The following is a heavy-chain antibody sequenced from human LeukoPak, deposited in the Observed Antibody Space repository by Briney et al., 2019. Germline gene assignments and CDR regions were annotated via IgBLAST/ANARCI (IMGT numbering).Heavy chain of an antibody. Sequence: PSETLSLTCAVYGGSFSGYYWSWIRQPPGKGLEWIGEINHSGSTNYNPSHKSRVTISVDTSKNQFSLKLSSVTAADTAVYYCAIRSWHFDYWGQGTLVTVSS. CDR3: AIRSWHFDY. J-gene: IGHJ4*02. D-gene: IGHD1-26*01. CDR2: INHSGST. V-gene: IGHV4-34*01. CDR1: GGSFSGYY.